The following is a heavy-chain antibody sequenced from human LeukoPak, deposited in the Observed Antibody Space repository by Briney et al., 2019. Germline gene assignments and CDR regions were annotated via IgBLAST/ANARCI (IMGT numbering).Heavy chain of an antibody. V-gene: IGHV1-2*02. J-gene: IGHJ4*02. D-gene: IGHD1-7*01. CDR3: AYLELQLAY. CDR2: INPNSGGT. CDR1: GYSFTGYF. Sequence: ASVKVSCKASGYSFTGYFIHWVRQAPGQGLEWMGWINPNSGGTNYAQKFQGRVTMTRDTSISTAYMELSRLRSDDTAVYYCAYLELQLAYWGQGTLATVSS.